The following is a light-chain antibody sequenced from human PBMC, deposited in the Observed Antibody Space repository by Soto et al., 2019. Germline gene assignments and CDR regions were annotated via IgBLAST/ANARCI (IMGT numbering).Light chain of an antibody. CDR1: QTISSW. CDR2: GAS. J-gene: IGKJ4*01. Sequence: MTQSPSTLSGSVGDRVTITCRASQTISSWLAWYQQKPGQPPRLLIYGASTRATGVPARFSGGGSGTEFTLTINSLESADFAVYYCQQYNTWPPLTFGGGTKVEIK. V-gene: IGKV3-15*01. CDR3: QQYNTWPPLT.